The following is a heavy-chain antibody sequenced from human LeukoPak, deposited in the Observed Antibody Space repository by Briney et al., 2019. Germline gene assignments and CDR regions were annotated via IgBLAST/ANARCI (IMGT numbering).Heavy chain of an antibody. CDR2: VNHSGST. CDR3: ARSGLRDYCDC. V-gene: IGHV4-34*01. J-gene: IGHJ4*02. Sequence: PSETLSLTCAVYGGSFSGYYWSWIRQPPGKGLEWIGEVNHSGSTNYNPSLKSRVTISVDTSKNQFSLKLSSVTAADTAVYYCARSGLRDYCDCWGLGTLVTVSS. CDR1: GGSFSGYY. D-gene: IGHD3-9*01.